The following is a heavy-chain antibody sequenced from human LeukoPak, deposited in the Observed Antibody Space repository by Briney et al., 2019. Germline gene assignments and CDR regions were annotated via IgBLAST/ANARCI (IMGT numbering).Heavy chain of an antibody. CDR3: ARGGGTWIQLPYYFDY. CDR1: GYTFTSYY. J-gene: IGHJ4*02. CDR2: INPSGGST. Sequence: ASVKVSCKASGYTFTSYYMHWVRQAPGQGLEWMGIINPSGGSTSYAQKFQGRVTMTRDTSTSTVYMELSSLRSEDTAVYYCARGGGTWIQLPYYFDYWGQGTLVTVSS. V-gene: IGHV1-46*01. D-gene: IGHD5-18*01.